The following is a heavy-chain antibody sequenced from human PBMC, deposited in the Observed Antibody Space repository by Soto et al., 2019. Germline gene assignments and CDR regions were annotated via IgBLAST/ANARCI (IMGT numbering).Heavy chain of an antibody. J-gene: IGHJ4*02. CDR1: GYTFTSYG. V-gene: IGHV1-18*01. Sequence: QVQLVQSGAEVKKPGASVKVSCKASGYTFTSYGISWVRQAPGPGLEWMGWISAYNGNTNYAQTLQGRVTMTTDTSTSTAYMELRSLRSDDTAVYDCARVGLSVVAGMCSRYWGQGTLVTVSS. CDR3: ARVGLSVVAGMCSRY. CDR2: ISAYNGNT. D-gene: IGHD6-19*01.